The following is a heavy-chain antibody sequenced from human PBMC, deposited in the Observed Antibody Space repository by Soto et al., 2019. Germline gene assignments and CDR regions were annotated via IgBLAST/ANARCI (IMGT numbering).Heavy chain of an antibody. D-gene: IGHD1-26*01. CDR1: GFTSGT. CDR2: ISASSGKI. V-gene: IGHV3-23*01. Sequence: EVLLLESGGGLVQPGGSLRLSCAASGFTSGTTWVRQTPGRGLEWVSGISASSGKIFYAESVRGRVTISKDNSKNTLYRQMDSLRDDDTGIYFCTQWDGYADVWGQGTTGIGSS. CDR3: TQWDGYADV. J-gene: IGHJ6*02.